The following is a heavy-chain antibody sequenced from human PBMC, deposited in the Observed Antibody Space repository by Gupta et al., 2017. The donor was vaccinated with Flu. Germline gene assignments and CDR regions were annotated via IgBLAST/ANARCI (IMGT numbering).Heavy chain of an antibody. CDR3: TTTHDDVWSGYWFAP. V-gene: IGHV3-15*01. D-gene: IGHD3-3*01. Sequence: EVQLVESGGGLVKPGGSLRLSCAASGFTFSNARMSWVRQAPGKGLEWVGRIKSKNDGGATEYAAPGKGRFTISRDDAKNTLYLQMKSLKTEATAVYYFTTTHDDVWSGYWFAPGGQGTLVTVSS. CDR2: IKSKNDGGAT. J-gene: IGHJ5*02. CDR1: GFTFSNAR.